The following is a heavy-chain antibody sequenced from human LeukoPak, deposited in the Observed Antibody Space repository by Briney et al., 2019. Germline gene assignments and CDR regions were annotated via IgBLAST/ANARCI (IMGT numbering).Heavy chain of an antibody. D-gene: IGHD3-22*01. CDR2: IRYDGSNK. V-gene: IGHV3-30*02. Sequence: GGSLRLSCAASGFTFSSYGMHWVRQAPGKGLEWVAFIRYDGSNKYYADSVKGRLTISRDNSKNTLYLQMNSLRAEDTAVYYCARVYYYDSSGYLNPFDYWGQGTLVTVSS. CDR1: GFTFSSYG. CDR3: ARVYYYDSSGYLNPFDY. J-gene: IGHJ4*02.